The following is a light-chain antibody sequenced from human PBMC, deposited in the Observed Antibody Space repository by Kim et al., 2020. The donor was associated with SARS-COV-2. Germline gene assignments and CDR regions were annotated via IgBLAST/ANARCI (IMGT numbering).Light chain of an antibody. J-gene: IGKJ1*01. V-gene: IGKV1-5*03. Sequence: SASVGDRVTITCRASQSISSWLAWYQQKPGKAPKLLIYKASSLESGVPSRFSGSGSGTEFTLTISSLQPDDFATYYGQQYNSYWTCGQGTKVDIK. CDR3: QQYNSYWT. CDR2: KAS. CDR1: QSISSW.